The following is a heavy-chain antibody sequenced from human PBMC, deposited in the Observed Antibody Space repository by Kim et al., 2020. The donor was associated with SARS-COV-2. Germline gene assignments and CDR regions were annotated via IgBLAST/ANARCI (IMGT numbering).Heavy chain of an antibody. CDR2: ISYDGSNK. D-gene: IGHD3-3*01. CDR3: ATSHYDFWSPAGY. Sequence: GGSLRLSCAASGFTFSSYGMHWVRQAPGKGLEWVAVISYDGSNKYYADSVKGRFTISRDNSKNTLFLQMNSLRAEDTAVYYCATSHYDFWSPAGYWGQGTLVTVSS. J-gene: IGHJ4*02. CDR1: GFTFSSYG. V-gene: IGHV3-30*03.